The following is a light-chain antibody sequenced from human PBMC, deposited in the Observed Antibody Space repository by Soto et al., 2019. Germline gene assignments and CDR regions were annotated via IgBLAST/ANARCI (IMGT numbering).Light chain of an antibody. Sequence: EIVMTQSPATLSVTQGERTTLSCRASQSVSRILAWYQQKPGQAPRLLIYGASTRATGIPVRFSGSGSGTEFTLTISSLQSEDFAVYYCQQYDKWPPTFGQGTKVDVK. CDR2: GAS. V-gene: IGKV3-15*01. CDR3: QQYDKWPPT. CDR1: QSVSRI. J-gene: IGKJ1*01.